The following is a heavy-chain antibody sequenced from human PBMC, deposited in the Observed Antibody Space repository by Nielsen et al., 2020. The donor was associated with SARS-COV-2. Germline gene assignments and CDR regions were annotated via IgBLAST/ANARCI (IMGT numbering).Heavy chain of an antibody. CDR2: INPNSGGA. Sequence: ASVKVSCKASGYTFTGYYVHWVRQAPGQGLEWMGWINPNSGGANYAQKFQGRVTMTRDTSISTAYMELSRLRSDDTAVYYCARELYGDYVPLLYWGPGTLVTVSS. V-gene: IGHV1-2*02. CDR3: ARELYGDYVPLLY. D-gene: IGHD4-17*01. J-gene: IGHJ4*02. CDR1: GYTFTGYY.